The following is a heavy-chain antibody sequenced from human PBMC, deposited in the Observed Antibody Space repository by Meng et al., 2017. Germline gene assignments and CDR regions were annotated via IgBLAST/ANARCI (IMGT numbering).Heavy chain of an antibody. D-gene: IGHD3-22*01. CDR2: IYYSGST. V-gene: IGHV4-61*01. Sequence: VLLQESGPGLVRPSETLSLPCTVSGGSVSSGSYYWSWIRQPPGKGLEWIGYIYYSGSTNYNPSLKSRVTISVDTSKNQFSLKLSSVTAADTAVYYCARGLTYYYDSSGYYFDYWGQGTLVTVSS. CDR3: ARGLTYYYDSSGYYFDY. J-gene: IGHJ4*02. CDR1: GGSVSSGSYY.